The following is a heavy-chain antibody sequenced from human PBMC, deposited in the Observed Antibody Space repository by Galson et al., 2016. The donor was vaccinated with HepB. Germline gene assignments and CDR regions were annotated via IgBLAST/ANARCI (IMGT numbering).Heavy chain of an antibody. CDR1: GFTFSTYA. J-gene: IGHJ5*02. CDR2: INGNGSTT. D-gene: IGHD4-17*01. CDR3: AKLYWRGVNDYGENVDH. V-gene: IGHV3-23*01. Sequence: SLRLSCAASGFTFSTYAMDWVRQAPGKGPEWVSAINGNGSTTIYADSVKGRFTISRDNSKNTVDVQMDSLRAEDTARYYCAKLYWRGVNDYGENVDHWGQGTPVTVSS.